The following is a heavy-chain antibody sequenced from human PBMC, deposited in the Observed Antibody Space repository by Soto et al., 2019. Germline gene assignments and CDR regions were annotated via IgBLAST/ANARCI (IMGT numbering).Heavy chain of an antibody. CDR2: IWYDGSNK. CDR3: ARNLKRFTFFGGFTRPKDYYYYGMDV. CDR1: GFTFSSYG. V-gene: IGHV3-33*01. D-gene: IGHD3-3*01. J-gene: IGHJ6*02. Sequence: PGGSLRLSCASSGFTFSSYGMHWVRQAPGKGLEWVAVIWYDGSNKYYADSVKGRFTISRDNSKNTLYLQMNSLRAEDTAVYYCARNLKRFTFFGGFTRPKDYYYYGMDVWGQGTRVTVSS.